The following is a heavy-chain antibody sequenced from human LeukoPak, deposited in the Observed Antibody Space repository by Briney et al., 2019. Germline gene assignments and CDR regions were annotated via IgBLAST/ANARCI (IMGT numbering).Heavy chain of an antibody. Sequence: SETLSLTCIVSGGSISSYYWSWIRQPAGKGLEWIGRIYTSGSTNYNPSLKSRVTMSVDTSKNQFSLKLSSVTAADTAVYYCARARITIFGVVTRSYWYFDLWGRGTLVTVSS. CDR2: IYTSGST. CDR1: GGSISSYY. V-gene: IGHV4-4*07. CDR3: ARARITIFGVVTRSYWYFDL. D-gene: IGHD3-3*01. J-gene: IGHJ2*01.